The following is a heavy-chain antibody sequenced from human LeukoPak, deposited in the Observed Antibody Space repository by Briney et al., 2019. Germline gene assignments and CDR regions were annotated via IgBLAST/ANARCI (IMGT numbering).Heavy chain of an antibody. V-gene: IGHV4-39*01. CDR2: IYYSGST. Sequence: SETLSLTCTVSGGSISSTSYYWGWIRRPPGKGLEWIGSIYYSGSTYYNPSLKSRVTISVDTSKNQFSLKLSSVTAADTAVYYCARHPLYYDILTGYQYYFDYWGQGTLVTVSS. D-gene: IGHD3-9*01. CDR3: ARHPLYYDILTGYQYYFDY. J-gene: IGHJ4*02. CDR1: GGSISSTSYY.